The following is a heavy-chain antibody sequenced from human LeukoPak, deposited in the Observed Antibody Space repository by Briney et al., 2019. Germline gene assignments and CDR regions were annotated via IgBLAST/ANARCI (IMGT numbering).Heavy chain of an antibody. CDR1: GYTFTSHD. J-gene: IGHJ4*02. V-gene: IGHV1-8*01. CDR3: ARGGSFGLWAPGY. Sequence: ASVKVSCKASGYTFTSHDINWVRQATGQGLEWMGWMNPNSGNTGYAQKFQDRVTMTRNTSISTAYMELSSLESEDTAVYYCARGGSFGLWAPGYWGQGTLVTVSS. CDR2: MNPNSGNT. D-gene: IGHD3-16*01.